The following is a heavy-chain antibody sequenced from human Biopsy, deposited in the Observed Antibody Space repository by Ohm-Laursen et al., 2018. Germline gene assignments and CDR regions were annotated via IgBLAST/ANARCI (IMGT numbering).Heavy chain of an antibody. CDR3: VGGQRGPPIGVTVPGDAFDL. V-gene: IGHV1-69*13. CDR1: GVTFDTYA. CDR2: RIPYFNTI. J-gene: IGHJ3*01. Sequence: AASVKVSCNPSGVTFDTYAFGWVRQAPGQGLEWMGGRIPYFNTIYYARNFQDRAVITADRSARTTDMQLSGLRPDDTAVYYCVGGQRGPPIGVTVPGDAFDLWGPGTMVTVSP. D-gene: IGHD2/OR15-2a*01.